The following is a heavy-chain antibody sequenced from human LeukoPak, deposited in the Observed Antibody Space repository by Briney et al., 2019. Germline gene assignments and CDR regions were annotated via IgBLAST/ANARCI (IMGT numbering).Heavy chain of an antibody. D-gene: IGHD3-9*01. Sequence: KSGGSLRLSCATSGFTFSRYTMNWVRQAPGKGLEWVSSFSSNSYYIYYADSVKGRFIISRDNAKNSLYLQMNSLRAEDTAVYYCARDSHILTGYYIPATDWGQGTLVTVSS. J-gene: IGHJ4*02. V-gene: IGHV3-21*01. CDR1: GFTFSRYT. CDR2: FSSNSYYI. CDR3: ARDSHILTGYYIPATD.